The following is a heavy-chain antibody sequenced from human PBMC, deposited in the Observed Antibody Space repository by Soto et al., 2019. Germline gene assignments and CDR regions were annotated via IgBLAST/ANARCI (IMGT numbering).Heavy chain of an antibody. Sequence: SVKVSCKASGYTFTGYHMHWVRQAPGQGLEWMGWINPNSGGTNYAQKFQGRVTMTRDTSISTAYMEVSRLRSDDTAVYYCARDRRLYDSGSYDIDNDAFDVCAKGAMVTV. CDR2: INPNSGGT. CDR1: GYTFTGYH. D-gene: IGHD3-22*01. CDR3: ARDRRLYDSGSYDIDNDAFDV. J-gene: IGHJ3*01. V-gene: IGHV1-2*02.